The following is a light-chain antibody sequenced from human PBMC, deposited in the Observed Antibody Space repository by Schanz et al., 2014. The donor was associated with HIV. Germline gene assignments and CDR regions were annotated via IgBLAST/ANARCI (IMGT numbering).Light chain of an antibody. CDR3: QQYYRTPWT. J-gene: IGKJ1*01. CDR2: WAS. V-gene: IGKV4-1*01. Sequence: DIVMTQSPDSLPVSLGERATITCKSSQSVLYSSNNETYLAWYQQKPGQPPKLLIYWASNRKVGVPDRFSGSVSGTDFTLTISGLQAEDVAVYYCQQYYRTPWTFGQGTKVEIK. CDR1: QSVLYSSNNETY.